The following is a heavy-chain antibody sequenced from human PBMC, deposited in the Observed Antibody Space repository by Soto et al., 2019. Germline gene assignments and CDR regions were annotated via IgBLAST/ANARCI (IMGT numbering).Heavy chain of an antibody. CDR1: GGTFSSYT. D-gene: IGHD5-12*01. CDR2: IVPILGIA. Sequence: QVQLVQSGAEVKKPGSSVKVSCKASGGTFSSYTISWVRQAPGQGLEWMGRIVPILGIANYAQKFQGRVTITADKSTSTAYMELSSLRSEDTAVYNCAKWGDGYNSGFDYWGQGTLVTVSS. V-gene: IGHV1-69*02. J-gene: IGHJ4*02. CDR3: AKWGDGYNSGFDY.